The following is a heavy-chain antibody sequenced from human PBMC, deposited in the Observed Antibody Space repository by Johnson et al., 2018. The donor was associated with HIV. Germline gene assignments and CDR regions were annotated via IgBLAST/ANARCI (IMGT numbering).Heavy chain of an antibody. CDR2: ISYDGSNK. CDR3: ARDGLAARVVGAFDI. D-gene: IGHD6-13*01. CDR1: GFTFSSYG. J-gene: IGHJ3*02. Sequence: QVQLVESGGGVVQPGRSLRLSCAASGFTFSSYGMHWVRQAPGKGLEWVAVISYDGSNKYYVDSVKGRFTTSRDNSKNTVYLKMNSLRAEDTAVYYCARDGLAARVVGAFDIWGQGTMVTVSS. V-gene: IGHV3-30*03.